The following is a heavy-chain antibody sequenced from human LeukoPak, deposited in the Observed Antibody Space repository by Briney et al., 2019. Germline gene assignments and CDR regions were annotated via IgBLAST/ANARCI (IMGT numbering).Heavy chain of an antibody. CDR2: VHYTLGT. CDR3: AREIPAAGHFDY. Sequence: TESLSLTCSVSGRSISGYYCMSVRQPPGKGLEWIVYVHYTLGTRYNPSPKSRVTISVDTSQNQSSLTLSAVTAADTAVYYCAREIPAAGHFDYWGQGFLVTVSS. D-gene: IGHD6-13*01. V-gene: IGHV4-59*01. CDR1: GRSISGYY. J-gene: IGHJ4*02.